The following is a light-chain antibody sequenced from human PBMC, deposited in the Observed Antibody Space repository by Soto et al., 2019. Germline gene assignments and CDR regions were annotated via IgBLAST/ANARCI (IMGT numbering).Light chain of an antibody. V-gene: IGKV1-5*03. CDR3: QQYNSYPLT. CDR2: KAS. Sequence: DIQMTQSPSTLSASVGDRVTITCRASQNSNSWLAWYQQKPGTAPKLLIYKASSLESGVASRFSGSGSGTEFTLTISSLQPDDFATYYCQQYNSYPLTFGGGTKVEIK. CDR1: QNSNSW. J-gene: IGKJ4*01.